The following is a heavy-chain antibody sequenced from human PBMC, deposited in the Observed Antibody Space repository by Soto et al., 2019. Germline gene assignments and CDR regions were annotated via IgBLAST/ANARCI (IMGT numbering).Heavy chain of an antibody. CDR2: INHSGST. D-gene: IGHD6-13*01. CDR3: ARGIAAAGRGAFDI. J-gene: IGHJ3*02. Sequence: QVQLQQWGAGLLKPSETLSLTCAVYGGSFSGYYWSWIRQPPGKGLEWIGEINHSGSTNYNPSLKSRVTISVDTSKNQFSLKLSSVTAADTAVYYCARGIAAAGRGAFDIWGQGTMVTVSS. CDR1: GGSFSGYY. V-gene: IGHV4-34*01.